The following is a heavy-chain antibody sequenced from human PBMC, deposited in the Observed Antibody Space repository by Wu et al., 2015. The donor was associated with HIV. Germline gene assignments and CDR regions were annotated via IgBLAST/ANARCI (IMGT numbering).Heavy chain of an antibody. CDR2: INPNNGAT. J-gene: IGHJ3*02. V-gene: IGHV1-2*02. CDR1: NYTFKNYG. D-gene: IGHD3-10*01. CDR3: TRDELFRVDDAFDM. Sequence: QVHLVQSGAEVKKPGASVKVSCKASNYTFKNYGIHWVRQAPGHGLEWMGRINPNNGATKVAEKFRGRVSMTTDTSISTAYIELSGLTSDDTAVYYCTRDELFRVDDAFDMWAKGHWSPSLQ.